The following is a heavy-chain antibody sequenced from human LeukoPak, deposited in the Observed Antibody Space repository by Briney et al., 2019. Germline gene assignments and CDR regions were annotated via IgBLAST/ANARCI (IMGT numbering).Heavy chain of an antibody. CDR3: ARGRGAFDY. CDR1: GFTFSGYA. J-gene: IGHJ4*02. Sequence: GGSLRLSCAASGFTFSGYAMSWVRQAPGKGLEWVSAINGGGGATYYTDSVKGRFTISRDNSKNTLYLQKNSLRGEDTAVYYCARGRGAFDYWGQGTLVTVSS. CDR2: INGGGGAT. V-gene: IGHV3-23*01. D-gene: IGHD3-16*01.